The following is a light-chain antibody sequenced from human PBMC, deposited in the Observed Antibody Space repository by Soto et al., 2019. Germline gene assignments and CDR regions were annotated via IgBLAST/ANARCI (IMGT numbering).Light chain of an antibody. CDR3: QQYNNLIT. CDR1: QSVSSN. Sequence: EIVMTQSPATLSVSPGERATLSCRASQSVSSNLAWYQQKPGQAPRLLIYGASTRATGIPARFSGSGSGTDFTLTISSLQSEDFAVYYCQQYNNLITFGQGTRLEIK. J-gene: IGKJ5*01. V-gene: IGKV3-15*01. CDR2: GAS.